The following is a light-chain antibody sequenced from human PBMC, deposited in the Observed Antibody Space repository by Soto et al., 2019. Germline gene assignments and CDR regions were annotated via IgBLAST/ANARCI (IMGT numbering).Light chain of an antibody. CDR3: QQCGAPPFT. V-gene: IGKV3-20*01. J-gene: IGKJ2*01. CDR2: DAS. CDR1: LSVSNTY. Sequence: EVVLTQSPATLSLSPGERATLSCRASLSVSNTYLSWYQQIPGQAPRLLISDASKRATGIPDRFSGSGSGTDFPLTISSLEPEDFAVYYCQQCGAPPFTFGQGTKLEIK.